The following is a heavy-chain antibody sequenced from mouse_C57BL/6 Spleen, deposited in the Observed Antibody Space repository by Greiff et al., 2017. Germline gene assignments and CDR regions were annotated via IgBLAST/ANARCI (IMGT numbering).Heavy chain of an antibody. J-gene: IGHJ2*01. CDR3: ARGYYGGSPHFDY. CDR1: GYAFSSSW. Sequence: QVQLKESGPELVKPGASVKISCKASGYAFSSSWMNWVKQRPGKGLEWIGRIYPGDGDTNYNGKFKGKATLTADKSSSTAYMQLSSLTSEDSAVYCCARGYYGGSPHFDYWGQGTTLTVSS. CDR2: IYPGDGDT. V-gene: IGHV1-82*01. D-gene: IGHD1-1*02.